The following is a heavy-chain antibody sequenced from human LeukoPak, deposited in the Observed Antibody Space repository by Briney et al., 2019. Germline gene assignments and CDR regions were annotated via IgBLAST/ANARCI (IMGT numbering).Heavy chain of an antibody. Sequence: GGSLRLSCAASGFTFSSYSMNWVRQAPGKGLEWVSSISSSSSYIYYADSVKGRFTISRDSAKNSLYLQMNSLRDEDTAVYYCARDDYDFWSGYYLDYWGQGTLVTVSS. V-gene: IGHV3-21*01. J-gene: IGHJ4*02. D-gene: IGHD3-3*01. CDR2: ISSSSSYI. CDR3: ARDDYDFWSGYYLDY. CDR1: GFTFSSYS.